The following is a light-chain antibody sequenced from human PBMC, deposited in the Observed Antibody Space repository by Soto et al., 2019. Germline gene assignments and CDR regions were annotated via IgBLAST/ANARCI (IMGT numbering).Light chain of an antibody. Sequence: EIVMTQSPATLSVSPGERATLSCRASQGVSSNLAWYQQKPGQAPRLLIYGASTRATGIPARFSGSGSGTEFTLNSSILQSEDFAVYYCQQYNNCPPFTFGGGTKVEIK. CDR2: GAS. CDR3: QQYNNCPPFT. CDR1: QGVSSN. V-gene: IGKV3-15*01. J-gene: IGKJ4*01.